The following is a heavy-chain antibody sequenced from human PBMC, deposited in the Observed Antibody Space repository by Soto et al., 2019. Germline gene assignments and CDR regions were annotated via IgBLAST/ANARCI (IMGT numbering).Heavy chain of an antibody. V-gene: IGHV1-18*04. CDR3: AVAVARKLTSSGYYYGMDL. J-gene: IGHJ6*02. CDR2: ISAYNGNT. D-gene: IGHD6-19*01. Sequence: ASVKVSCKASGYTFTSYGISWVRQAPGQGLEWMGWISAYNGNTNYAQKLQGRVTMTTDTSTSTAYMELRSLRSDDTAVYYCAVAVARKLTSSGYYYGMDLWGQGTTVTVSS. CDR1: GYTFTSYG.